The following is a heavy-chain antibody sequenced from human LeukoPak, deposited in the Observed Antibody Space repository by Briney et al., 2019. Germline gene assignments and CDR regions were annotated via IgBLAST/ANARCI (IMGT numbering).Heavy chain of an antibody. J-gene: IGHJ4*02. Sequence: GGSLRLSCAASGFTFSIYGMSWVRQAPGKGLEWFSAITDSGTTYYADSVKGRFTISGDNSGNTLFLQMNSLRAEDTAVYYCAHGAMYQLDYWGQGTLVTVSS. V-gene: IGHV3-23*01. CDR3: AHGAMYQLDY. CDR1: GFTFSIYG. CDR2: ITDSGTT. D-gene: IGHD2-2*01.